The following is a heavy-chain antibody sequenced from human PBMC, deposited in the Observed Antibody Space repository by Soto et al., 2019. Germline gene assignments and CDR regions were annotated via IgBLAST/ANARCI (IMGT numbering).Heavy chain of an antibody. Sequence: QVQLVQSGAEVKKPGASVKVSCKASGYTFTGYHLHWVRQAPGQGLEWMGWIHPNSAGTNSAQKFQGRVTITRDTSISTAYIELSTLRFDDTAVYYCARILSEEVGALHYWGQGTLVTVSS. CDR3: ARILSEEVGALHY. V-gene: IGHV1-2*02. D-gene: IGHD1-26*01. J-gene: IGHJ4*02. CDR2: IHPNSAGT. CDR1: GYTFTGYH.